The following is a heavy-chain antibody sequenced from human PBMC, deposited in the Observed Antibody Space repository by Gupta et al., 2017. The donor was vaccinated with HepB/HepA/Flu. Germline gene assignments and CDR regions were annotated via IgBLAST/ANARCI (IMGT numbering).Heavy chain of an antibody. D-gene: IGHD1-26*01. J-gene: IGHJ3*02. V-gene: IGHV4-34*01. CDR3: AREYPHEWELLLIANYDAFDI. CDR2: INHSGST. CDR1: GGSFSGYY. Sequence: QVQLQQWGAGLLKPSETLSLTCAVYGGSFSGYYWSWIRQPPGKGLEWIGEINHSGSTNYNPSLKSRVTISVDTSKNQFSLKLSSVTAADTAVYYCAREYPHEWELLLIANYDAFDIWGQGTMVTVSS.